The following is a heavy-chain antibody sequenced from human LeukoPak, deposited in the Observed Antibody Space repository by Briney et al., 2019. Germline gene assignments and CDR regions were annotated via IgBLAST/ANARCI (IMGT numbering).Heavy chain of an antibody. CDR2: IYYSGHT. J-gene: IGHJ6*02. V-gene: IGHV4-61*03. CDR1: GGSVSSGSYY. D-gene: IGHD2-15*01. CDR3: ARDRLYCSGGSCYSYYGMDV. Sequence: SETLSLTCTVSGGSVSSGSYYWSWIRQPPGKGLEWIGYIYYSGHTNYNPSLKSRVTISVDSSKNHFSLKLSSVTAADTAVYYCARDRLYCSGGSCYSYYGMDVWGQGTTVTVSS.